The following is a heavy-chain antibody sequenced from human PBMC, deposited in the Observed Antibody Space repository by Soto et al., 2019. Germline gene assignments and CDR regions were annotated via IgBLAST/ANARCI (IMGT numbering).Heavy chain of an antibody. J-gene: IGHJ3*02. Sequence: EVQLVESGGGLVQPGGSLRLSCAASGFTFSSYEMNWVRQAPGKGLEWVSYISSSGSTIYYADSVKGRFTISRDNAKNSLYLQMNSLRAEDTAVYYCARDQRYCSGGSCSGRAFDIWGQGTMVTVSS. D-gene: IGHD2-15*01. CDR3: ARDQRYCSGGSCSGRAFDI. CDR2: ISSSGSTI. CDR1: GFTFSSYE. V-gene: IGHV3-48*03.